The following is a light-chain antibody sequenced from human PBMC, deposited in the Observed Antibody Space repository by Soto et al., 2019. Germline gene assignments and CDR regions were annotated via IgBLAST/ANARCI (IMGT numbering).Light chain of an antibody. Sequence: QSVLTQPASVSGSPGQSITIPCTGTSSDIGGFYYVSWYQHHPGKDPKLMIYQVSNRPSGVSHRFSGSKSGNTASLTISGFQAEDEADYFCSSYSSSSTFDVFXAGTKVTVL. CDR1: SSDIGGFYY. V-gene: IGLV2-14*01. CDR2: QVS. J-gene: IGLJ1*01. CDR3: SSYSSSSTFDV.